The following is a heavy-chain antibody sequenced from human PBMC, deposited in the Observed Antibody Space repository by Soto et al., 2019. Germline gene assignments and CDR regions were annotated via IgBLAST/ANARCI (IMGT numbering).Heavy chain of an antibody. CDR2: ISWNSDSI. Sequence: GGSLRLSCAASGFTFDDYAMHWVRQAPGKGLEWVSGISWNSDSIGYADSVKGRFTISRDNAKNSLYLQMNSLRAEDTALYYCAKVAISYYYYGMDVWGQGATVTVSS. D-gene: IGHD5-12*01. CDR1: GFTFDDYA. CDR3: AKVAISYYYYGMDV. J-gene: IGHJ6*02. V-gene: IGHV3-9*01.